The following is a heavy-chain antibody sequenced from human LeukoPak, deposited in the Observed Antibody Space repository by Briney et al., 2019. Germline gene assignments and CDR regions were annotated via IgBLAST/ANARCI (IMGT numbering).Heavy chain of an antibody. V-gene: IGHV4-34*01. D-gene: IGHD2-2*02. CDR2: INHSGST. Sequence: PSETLSLTCAVYGGSFSGYYWSWIRQPPGKGLEWIGEINHSGSTYYNPSLKSRVTISVDTSKNQFSLKLSSVTAADTAVYYCASGYRTDYWGQGTLVTVSS. J-gene: IGHJ4*02. CDR1: GGSFSGYY. CDR3: ASGYRTDY.